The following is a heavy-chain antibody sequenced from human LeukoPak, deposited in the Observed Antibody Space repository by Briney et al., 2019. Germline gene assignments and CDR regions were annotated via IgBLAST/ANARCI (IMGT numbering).Heavy chain of an antibody. J-gene: IGHJ6*02. CDR2: ISSSGSTI. Sequence: GGSLRLSCAASGFTFSSYEMNWVRQAPGKGLEWVSYISSSGSTIYYADSVKGRFTISRDNAKNSLYLQMNSLRAEDTAVYYCARACYDFWSGYGASYYYGMDVWGQGTTVTVSS. CDR1: GFTFSSYE. CDR3: ARACYDFWSGYGASYYYGMDV. D-gene: IGHD3-3*01. V-gene: IGHV3-48*03.